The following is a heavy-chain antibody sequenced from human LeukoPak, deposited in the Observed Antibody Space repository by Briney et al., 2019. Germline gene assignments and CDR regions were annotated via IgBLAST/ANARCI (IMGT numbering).Heavy chain of an antibody. Sequence: SETLSLTCAVYGESFSGYYWSWIRQPPGKGLEWIGEIDHSGRTNSNASLKSRVTISVDMSKNQFSLRLSSVTAADTAVYYCARKSIVTAGRKPYDVWDQGTLVTVSP. D-gene: IGHD6-13*01. CDR1: GESFSGYY. J-gene: IGHJ4*02. V-gene: IGHV4-34*01. CDR2: IDHSGRT. CDR3: ARKSIVTAGRKPYDV.